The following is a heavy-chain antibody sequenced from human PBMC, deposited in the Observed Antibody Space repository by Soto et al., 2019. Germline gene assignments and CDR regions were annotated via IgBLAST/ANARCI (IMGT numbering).Heavy chain of an antibody. CDR2: ISYDGSNK. CDR3: AKGLWFGELLPSYGMDV. J-gene: IGHJ6*02. D-gene: IGHD3-10*01. V-gene: IGHV3-30*18. CDR1: GFTFSSYG. Sequence: QVQLVESGGGVVQPGRSLRLSCAASGFTFSSYGMHWVRQAPGKGLEWVAVISYDGSNKYYADSVKGRFTISRDNSKHTLYLQMNSLRAEDTAVYYCAKGLWFGELLPSYGMDVWGQGTTVTVSS.